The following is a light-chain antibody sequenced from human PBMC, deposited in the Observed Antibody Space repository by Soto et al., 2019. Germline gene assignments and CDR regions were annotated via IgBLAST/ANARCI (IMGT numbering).Light chain of an antibody. Sequence: EIVLTQSPATLSLSPGERATLSCRASQSVSSYLAWYQQKPGQAPRLLIYDASNRATGIPARFSGSGSGTDFTLTISSLEPEDFAVYYCQQRKNWPQTFGQGTKVDIK. CDR3: QQRKNWPQT. CDR2: DAS. CDR1: QSVSSY. J-gene: IGKJ1*01. V-gene: IGKV3-11*01.